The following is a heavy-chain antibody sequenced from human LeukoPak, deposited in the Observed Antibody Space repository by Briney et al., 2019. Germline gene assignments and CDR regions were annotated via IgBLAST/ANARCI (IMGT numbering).Heavy chain of an antibody. CDR2: INPNSGGT. D-gene: IGHD3-22*01. CDR1: GYTFTGYY. CDR3: ARVRQPYYDSSGYYKGAYYFDY. V-gene: IGHV1-2*06. Sequence: ASVKVSCKASGYTFTGYYMHWVRQAPGQGLEWMGRINPNSGGTNYAQKFQGRVTMTRDTSIRTAYMELSRRRSYDTAVYYCARVRQPYYDSSGYYKGAYYFDYWGQGTLVTVSS. J-gene: IGHJ4*02.